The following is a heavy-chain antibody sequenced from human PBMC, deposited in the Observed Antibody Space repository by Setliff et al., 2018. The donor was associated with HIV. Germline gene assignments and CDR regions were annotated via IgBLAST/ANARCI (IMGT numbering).Heavy chain of an antibody. CDR2: IYYTGST. J-gene: IGHJ4*02. CDR1: GNSFSGYP. V-gene: IGHV4-4*07. CDR3: ARSIYGSGHDPLDV. Sequence: PSETLSLTCNYSGNSFSGYPWNWIRQPAGKGLEWLGRIYYTGSTAYNPSLKSRLTMSIDTSKDQFSMRLVSVTTADPDVYYCARSIYGSGHDPLDVWGPGTLVTVSS. D-gene: IGHD3-10*01.